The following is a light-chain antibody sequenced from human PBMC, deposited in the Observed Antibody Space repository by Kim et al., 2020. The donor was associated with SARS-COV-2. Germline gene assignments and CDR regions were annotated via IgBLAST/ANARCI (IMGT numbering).Light chain of an antibody. CDR2: AAS. Sequence: AIQMTQSPSSLSASVGDRVTITCRASQGIRNELGWYQKKPGKAPKVLIYAASNLQSGVPSRFSGSGSGTDLTLTISSLQPEDSATYYCLQDNNNPLTFGGGTKVDIK. V-gene: IGKV1-6*01. CDR3: LQDNNNPLT. CDR1: QGIRNE. J-gene: IGKJ4*01.